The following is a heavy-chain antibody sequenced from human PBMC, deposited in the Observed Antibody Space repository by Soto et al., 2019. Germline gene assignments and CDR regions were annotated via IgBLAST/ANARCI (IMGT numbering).Heavy chain of an antibody. J-gene: IGHJ4*02. Sequence: ASVKVSCKASGYTFTNCCINWVRQAPGQGLQWMGWISAYSGNSNYAQKFQDRVTMTTDKSTSTAYMELSSLRSEDTAVYYCASFTVRDYWGQGTLVTVSS. CDR3: ASFTVRDY. CDR1: GYTFTNCC. D-gene: IGHD4-4*01. V-gene: IGHV1-18*01. CDR2: ISAYSGNS.